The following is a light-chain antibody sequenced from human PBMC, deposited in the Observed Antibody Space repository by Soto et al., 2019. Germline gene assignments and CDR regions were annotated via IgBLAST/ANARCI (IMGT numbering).Light chain of an antibody. Sequence: DIQMTQSPSSLSASVGDRVTITCWASQSISVYLNWYQQKPGKAPKLLIYAASSLQSGVPSRFSGSGTGTDFTLTITSLQPEDFATYFCQQSYSTPYTFGQGTKVDIK. CDR2: AAS. CDR1: QSISVY. V-gene: IGKV1-39*01. CDR3: QQSYSTPYT. J-gene: IGKJ2*01.